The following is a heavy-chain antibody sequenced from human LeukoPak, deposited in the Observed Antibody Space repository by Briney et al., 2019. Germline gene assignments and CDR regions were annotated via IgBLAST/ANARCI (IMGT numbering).Heavy chain of an antibody. CDR3: AREGRYGDFSTVDS. J-gene: IGHJ4*02. D-gene: IGHD4-17*01. CDR1: GGSISSSSYY. CDR2: IRYNGDA. V-gene: IGHV4-61*01. Sequence: KSSETLSLTCTVSGGSISSSSYYWGWFRQPPGKGLEWIGYIRYNGDAKYNSSLESRVTLSVDTPKNQFSLKVISVTAADTAIYFCAREGRYGDFSTVDSWGQGSQVTVSS.